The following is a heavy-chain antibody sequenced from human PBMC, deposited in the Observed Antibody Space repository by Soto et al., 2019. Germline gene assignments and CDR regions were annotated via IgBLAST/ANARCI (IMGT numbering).Heavy chain of an antibody. CDR1: GGSFSGYY. D-gene: IGHD2-21*02. V-gene: IGHV4-34*01. CDR2: INHSGST. J-gene: IGHJ4*02. CDR3: ARGYCGGDCYSPIDY. Sequence: SETLSLTCAVYGGSFSGYYWSWIRQPPGKGLEWIGEINHSGSTNYNPSLKSRVTISVDTSKNQFSLKLSSVTAADTAVYYCARGYCGGDCYSPIDYWGQGTLVTVSS.